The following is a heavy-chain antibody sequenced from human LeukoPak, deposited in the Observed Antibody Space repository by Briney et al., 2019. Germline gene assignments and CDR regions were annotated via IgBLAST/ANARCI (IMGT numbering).Heavy chain of an antibody. V-gene: IGHV4-61*02. J-gene: IGHJ5*02. Sequence: SETLSLTCSVSGGSISSGCYYWSWIRQPAGKGLEWIGRLYTSGSTNYNPSLKSRVTISVDTSKKQFSLKLSSVAAADTAVYYCARGGYDFWSDYSNWFGPWGQGTLVTVSS. D-gene: IGHD3-3*01. CDR2: LYTSGST. CDR1: GGSISSGCYY. CDR3: ARGGYDFWSDYSNWFGP.